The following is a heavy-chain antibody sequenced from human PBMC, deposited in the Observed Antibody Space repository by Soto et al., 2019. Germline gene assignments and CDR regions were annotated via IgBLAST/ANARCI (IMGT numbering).Heavy chain of an antibody. Sequence: EVQLVESGGGLVKPGGSLRLSCAASGFTFSNAWMSWVRQAPGKGLEWVGRIKSKTDGGTTDYAAPVKGRFTISRDDSKNTLYLQMNRLKTGDTAVYYCTKVVLLWFGGDDAFDIWGQGTMVTVSS. CDR3: TKVVLLWFGGDDAFDI. D-gene: IGHD3-10*01. CDR2: IKSKTDGGTT. CDR1: GFTFSNAW. V-gene: IGHV3-15*01. J-gene: IGHJ3*02.